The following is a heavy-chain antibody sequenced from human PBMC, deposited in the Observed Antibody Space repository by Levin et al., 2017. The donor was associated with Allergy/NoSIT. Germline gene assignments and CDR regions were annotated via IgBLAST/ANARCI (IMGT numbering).Heavy chain of an antibody. V-gene: IGHV4-59*01. CDR3: ARGTGAVLVY. J-gene: IGHJ4*02. CDR1: GDPIHGNF. D-gene: IGHD2-21*01. Sequence: SQTLSLTCTVSGDPIHGNFWYWIRQPPGKALEWIGSIYFNGNTNYSPSLKSRATISIDTSKNEFSLKLISVTAADTAVYYCARGTGAVLVYWGQGTLVTVSS. CDR2: IYFNGNT.